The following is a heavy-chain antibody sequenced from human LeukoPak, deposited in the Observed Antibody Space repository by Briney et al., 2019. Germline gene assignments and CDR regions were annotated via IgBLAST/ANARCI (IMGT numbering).Heavy chain of an antibody. CDR2: IYTSGST. CDR1: GGSISSGSYY. V-gene: IGHV4-61*02. J-gene: IGHJ5*02. D-gene: IGHD1-26*01. Sequence: PSETLSLTCTVSGGSISSGSYYWSWIRQPAGKGLEWIGRIYTSGSTNYNPSLKSRVTISVDTSKNQFSLKLSSVTAADTAVYYCARVLVSGSYYGWFDPWGQGTLVTVSS. CDR3: ARVLVSGSYYGWFDP.